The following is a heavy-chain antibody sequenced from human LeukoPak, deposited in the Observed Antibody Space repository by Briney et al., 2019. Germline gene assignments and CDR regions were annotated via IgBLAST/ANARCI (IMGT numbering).Heavy chain of an antibody. CDR3: ARDRDSSGWYGVGY. D-gene: IGHD6-19*01. CDR1: GFTFSSYA. V-gene: IGHV3-53*01. CDR2: IYSGGST. Sequence: PGGSLRLSCAASGFTFSSYAMSWVRQAPGKGLEWVSVIYSGGSTYYADSVKGRFTISRDNSKNTLYLQMNSLRAEDTAVYYCARDRDSSGWYGVGYWGQGTLVTVSS. J-gene: IGHJ4*02.